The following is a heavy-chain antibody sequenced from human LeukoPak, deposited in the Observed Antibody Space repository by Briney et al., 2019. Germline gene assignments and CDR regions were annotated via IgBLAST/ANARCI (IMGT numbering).Heavy chain of an antibody. CDR3: VRGSYGAYDY. J-gene: IGHJ4*02. CDR2: IGTSSTTI. V-gene: IGHV3-48*04. CDR1: GFTFSSYT. D-gene: IGHD4-17*01. Sequence: GGSLRLSCAASGFTFSSYTMNWVRQPPGKGLEWVSNIGTSSTTIYYADSVKGRFTVSRDNAKYSLYLQMNSLRAEDTAVYYCVRGSYGAYDYWGQGSLVTVSS.